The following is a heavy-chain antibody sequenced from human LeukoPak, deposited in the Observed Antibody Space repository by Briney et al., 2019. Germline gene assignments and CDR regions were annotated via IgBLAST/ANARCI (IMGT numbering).Heavy chain of an antibody. J-gene: IGHJ5*02. CDR1: GGSFSGYY. V-gene: IGHV4-34*01. D-gene: IGHD2-2*01. CDR3: ARYCSSTNCPSNWFDP. CDR2: INHSGST. Sequence: SETLSLTCAVYGGSFSGYYWSWIRQPPGKGLEWIGEINHSGSTYYNPSLKSRVTIFVDTSKNQFSLKLSSVTAADTAVYYCARYCSSTNCPSNWFDPWGQGTLVTVSS.